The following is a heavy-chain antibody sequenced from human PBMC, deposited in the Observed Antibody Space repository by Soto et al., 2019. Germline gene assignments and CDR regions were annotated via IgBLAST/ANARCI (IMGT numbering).Heavy chain of an antibody. Sequence: QVQLVESGGGVVQPGRSLRLSCAASGFTFSSYAMHWVRQAPGKGLEWVAVISYDGSNKYYADSVKGRFTISRDNSKNTLYLQMNSLRAEDTAVYYCARDEYEGRGLDVWGQGTTVTVSS. D-gene: IGHD3-16*01. V-gene: IGHV3-30-3*01. CDR1: GFTFSSYA. CDR2: ISYDGSNK. J-gene: IGHJ6*02. CDR3: ARDEYEGRGLDV.